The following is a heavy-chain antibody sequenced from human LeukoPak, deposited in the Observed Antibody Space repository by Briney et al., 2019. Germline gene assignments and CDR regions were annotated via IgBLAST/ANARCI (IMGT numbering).Heavy chain of an antibody. V-gene: IGHV3-53*01. CDR2: IYSGGST. CDR1: GFTVSSNY. CDR3: ARGRPYWYFDL. J-gene: IGHJ2*01. Sequence: PGGSLRLSCAASGFTVSSNYMSWVRQAPGKGLEWVSVIYSGGSTYYADSVKGRFTISRDISKNTLCLQMNSLRAEDTAVYYCARGRPYWYFDLWGRGTLVTVSS.